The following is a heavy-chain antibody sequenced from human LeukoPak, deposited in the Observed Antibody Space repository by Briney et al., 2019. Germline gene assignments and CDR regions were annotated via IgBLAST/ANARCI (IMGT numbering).Heavy chain of an antibody. CDR2: INPNSGGT. Sequence: ASVKVSCKASGYTFTNYYIHWVRQAPGQGLEWMGWINPNSGGTNYAQKFQGRVTMTRDTSISTAYMELSRLRSDDTAVYYCARVPQTNSSSSIDYWGQGTLVTVSS. CDR3: ARVPQTNSSSSIDY. D-gene: IGHD6-6*01. J-gene: IGHJ4*02. V-gene: IGHV1-2*02. CDR1: GYTFTNYY.